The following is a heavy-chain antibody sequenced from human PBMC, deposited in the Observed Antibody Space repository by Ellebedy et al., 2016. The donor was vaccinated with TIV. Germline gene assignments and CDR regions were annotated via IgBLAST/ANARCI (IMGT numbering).Heavy chain of an antibody. D-gene: IGHD6-13*01. CDR2: IYYSGST. CDR1: GGPVSSGSYY. J-gene: IGHJ6*02. CDR3: ARVAARNYGMDV. Sequence: SETLSLTCAVSGGPVSSGSYYWNWIRQPPGKGLEWIGYIYYSGSTHYNPSLKSRVTISVDTSKNQFSLKLSSVTAAATAVYYCARVAARNYGMDVWGQGTTVTVSS. V-gene: IGHV4-61*01.